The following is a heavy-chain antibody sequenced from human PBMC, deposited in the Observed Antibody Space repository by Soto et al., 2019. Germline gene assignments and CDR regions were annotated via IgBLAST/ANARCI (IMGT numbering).Heavy chain of an antibody. J-gene: IGHJ4*02. CDR3: ARLEGLATISYYFDY. D-gene: IGHD3-9*01. CDR1: GGSVSSSNYY. V-gene: IGHV4-39*01. CDR2: IYYSGST. Sequence: QLQLQESGPGLVKPSETLSLTCTVSGGSVSSSNYYWGWFRQSPGKGLEWIGSIYYSGSTYYNPSLESRVTISVDKSKNQFSLKVISVTAADTAVYYCARLEGLATISYYFDYWGQGTLVTVSS.